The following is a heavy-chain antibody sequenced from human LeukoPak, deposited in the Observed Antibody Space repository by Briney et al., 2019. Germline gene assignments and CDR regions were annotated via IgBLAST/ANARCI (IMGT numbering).Heavy chain of an antibody. CDR3: ARGLRLGELSLGYGY. CDR2: INPNSGGT. J-gene: IGHJ4*02. Sequence: WASVKVSCKASGYTFTGYYMHWVRQAPGQGLEWMGRINPNSGGTNYAQKFQGRVTMTRDTSISTAYMELSRLRSDDTAVYYCARGLRLGELSLGYGYWGQGTLVTVSS. V-gene: IGHV1-2*06. D-gene: IGHD3-16*02. CDR1: GYTFTGYY.